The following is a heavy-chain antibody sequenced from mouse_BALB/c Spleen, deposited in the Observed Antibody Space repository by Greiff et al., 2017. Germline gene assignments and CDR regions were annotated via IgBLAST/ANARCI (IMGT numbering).Heavy chain of an antibody. CDR1: GFTFSSFG. J-gene: IGHJ2*01. CDR3: ARDHYYGSSPDY. Sequence: DVKLVESGGGLVQPGGSRKLSCAASGFTFSSFGMHWVRQAPEKGLEWVAYISSGGSTYYPDSVKGRFTISRDNARNILYLQMSSLRSEDTAMYYCARDHYYGSSPDYWGQGTTLTVSS. D-gene: IGHD1-1*01. CDR2: ISSGGST. V-gene: IGHV5-6-5*01.